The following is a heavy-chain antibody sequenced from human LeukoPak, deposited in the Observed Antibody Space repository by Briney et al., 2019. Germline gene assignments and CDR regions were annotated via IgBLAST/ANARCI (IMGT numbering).Heavy chain of an antibody. D-gene: IGHD3-16*01. CDR2: IYYSGST. V-gene: IGHV4-39*07. Sequence: SETLSLTCTVSGGSISSSSYYWGWIRQPPGKGLEWIGSIYYSGSTYYNPSLKSRVTISVDTSKNQFSLKLSSVTAADTAVYYCAREVGYYDYVWGSYAPGHMDVWGKGTTVTVSS. CDR1: GGSISSSSYY. CDR3: AREVGYYDYVWGSYAPGHMDV. J-gene: IGHJ6*03.